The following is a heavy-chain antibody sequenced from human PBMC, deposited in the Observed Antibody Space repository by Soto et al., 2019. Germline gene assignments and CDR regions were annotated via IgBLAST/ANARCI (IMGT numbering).Heavy chain of an antibody. CDR1: GFTFSSYA. CDR3: AKVRKGNTAMVRYYFDY. D-gene: IGHD5-18*01. CDR2: ISGSGGST. V-gene: IGHV3-23*01. J-gene: IGHJ4*02. Sequence: EVQLLESGGGLVQPGGSLRLSCAASGFTFSSYAMSWVRQAPGKGLEWVSAISGSGGSTYYADSVKGRFTISRDNSKNTLYLQMNSLRAEDTAVYYCAKVRKGNTAMVRYYFDYWGQGTLVTVSS.